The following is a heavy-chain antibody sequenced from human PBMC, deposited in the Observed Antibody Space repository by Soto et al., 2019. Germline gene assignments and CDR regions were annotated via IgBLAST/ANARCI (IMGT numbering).Heavy chain of an antibody. V-gene: IGHV4-4*02. J-gene: IGHJ6*02. D-gene: IGHD3-3*01. Sequence: SETLSLTCAVSGGSISISNWWSWFRQPPGKGLEWIGEIYHSGSTNYNPSLKSRVTISVDKSKNQFSLKLSSVTAADTAVYYCARDWKLRFLEWSYYYYGMDVWGQGTTVTVSS. CDR1: GGSISISNW. CDR3: ARDWKLRFLEWSYYYYGMDV. CDR2: IYHSGST.